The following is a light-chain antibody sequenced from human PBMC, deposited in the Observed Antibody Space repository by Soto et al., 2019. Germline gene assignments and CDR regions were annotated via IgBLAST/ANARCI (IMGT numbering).Light chain of an antibody. CDR2: KAS. CDR1: QSISAW. Sequence: DIQMTQSPSTLSASVGDRVSINCRASQSISAWLAWYQQKPGKAPRLLIYKASTLEIGVPSRFSGSGSGTEFTLTITSLQPEDFATYYCQRTNSFPWTFGQGTRVEIK. V-gene: IGKV1-5*03. CDR3: QRTNSFPWT. J-gene: IGKJ1*01.